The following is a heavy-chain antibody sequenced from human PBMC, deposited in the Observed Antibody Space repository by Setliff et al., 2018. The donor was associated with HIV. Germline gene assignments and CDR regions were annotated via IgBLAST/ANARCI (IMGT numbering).Heavy chain of an antibody. CDR1: GASISGGGYY. V-gene: IGHV4-31*03. Sequence: PSETLSLTCTVSGASISGGGYYWNWIRQRPGKGLEWIGSIYSSGNTYNNPSLKSRVTMSLDTSKDHFFLKVNSLTAADTAVYYCARGPFNLAATGTGYFQQWGQGTLGTVS. CDR2: IYSSGNT. J-gene: IGHJ1*01. CDR3: ARGPFNLAATGTGYFQQ. D-gene: IGHD6-13*01.